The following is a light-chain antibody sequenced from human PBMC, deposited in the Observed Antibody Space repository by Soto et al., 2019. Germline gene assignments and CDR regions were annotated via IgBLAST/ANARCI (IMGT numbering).Light chain of an antibody. Sequence: DIPMTQSPSSVSASVGDSVSFACQSSQTVKNNVNWYQHKRGKAPKLLISGSSNLQNGVPPRFSGSGTGTDFTLNINIMKPEDAATYYCQQTYRHPRPFGQGTSVDIK. CDR3: QQTYRHPRP. V-gene: IGKV1-39*01. J-gene: IGKJ1*01. CDR2: GSS. CDR1: QTVKNN.